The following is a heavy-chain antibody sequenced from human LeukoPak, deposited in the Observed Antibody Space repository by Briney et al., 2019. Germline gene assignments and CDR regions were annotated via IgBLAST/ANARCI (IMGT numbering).Heavy chain of an antibody. CDR2: IYHSGST. CDR3: ARIVVVPAAIKGDGEFDY. D-gene: IGHD2-2*01. CDR1: GYSISRGYY. Sequence: PSETLSLTCTVSGYSISRGYYWGWIRRPPGKGLKWIGSIYHSGSTYYNPSLKSRVTISVDTSKNQFSLKLSSVTAADTAVYYCARIVVVPAAIKGDGEFDYWGQGTLVTVSS. V-gene: IGHV4-38-2*02. J-gene: IGHJ4*02.